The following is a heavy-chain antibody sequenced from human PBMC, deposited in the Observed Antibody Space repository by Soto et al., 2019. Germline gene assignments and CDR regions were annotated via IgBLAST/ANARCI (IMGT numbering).Heavy chain of an antibody. D-gene: IGHD5-18*01. CDR2: IIPIFATV. Sequence: QVQLVQSGSEVKKPGSSVKVSCKASGGSFSSNPISWVRQAPGQGLEWMAGIIPIFATVHYAQKFQGRVTITADESTSTAYMELTSLRSEDTGVYFCARGGRGYSSAPRYYFDYWGQGTLVTVSS. J-gene: IGHJ4*02. CDR1: GGSFSSNP. V-gene: IGHV1-69*01. CDR3: ARGGRGYSSAPRYYFDY.